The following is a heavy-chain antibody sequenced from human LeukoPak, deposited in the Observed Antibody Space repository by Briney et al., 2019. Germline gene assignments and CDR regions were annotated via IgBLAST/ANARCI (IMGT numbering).Heavy chain of an antibody. CDR2: ISGSGVST. V-gene: IGHV3-23*01. D-gene: IGHD2-15*01. CDR1: GFTFSRYV. Sequence: PGGSLRLSGSASGFTFSRYVMHWVHQAPGKGLEWVSAISGSGVSTYYADSVKGRFTISRDNSKNTLHLQMNSLRAEDTAVYYCAKGWYPDYWGQGTLVTVSS. J-gene: IGHJ4*02. CDR3: AKGWYPDY.